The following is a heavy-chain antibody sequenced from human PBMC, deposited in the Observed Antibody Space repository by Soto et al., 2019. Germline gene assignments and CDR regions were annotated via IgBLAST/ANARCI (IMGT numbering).Heavy chain of an antibody. D-gene: IGHD1-7*01. J-gene: IGHJ5*02. Sequence: SETLSLTCTVSGGSISSGGYYWSWIRQHPGKGLEWIGYIYYSGSTYYNPSLKSRVTMSVDTSKNQFSLKLSSVTAADTAVYYCARARTLGHNWNYIWFDPWGQGTLVTVSS. V-gene: IGHV4-31*03. CDR1: GGSISSGGYY. CDR3: ARARTLGHNWNYIWFDP. CDR2: IYYSGST.